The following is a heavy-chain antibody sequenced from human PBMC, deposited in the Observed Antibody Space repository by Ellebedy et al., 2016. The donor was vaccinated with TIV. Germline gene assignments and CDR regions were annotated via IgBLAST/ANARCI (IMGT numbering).Heavy chain of an antibody. CDR3: ASGTDVDY. D-gene: IGHD1-1*01. CDR2: ISPDGSSK. V-gene: IGHV3-30-3*01. J-gene: IGHJ4*02. CDR1: GFTFSAYA. Sequence: PGGSLRLSCAASGFTFSAYAMHWVRQAPGRGLEWVSVISPDGSSKWYADSVKGRFTISRDNSKNTLYVQMNSLRDEDTAVYYCASGTDVDYWGQGTLVTVSS.